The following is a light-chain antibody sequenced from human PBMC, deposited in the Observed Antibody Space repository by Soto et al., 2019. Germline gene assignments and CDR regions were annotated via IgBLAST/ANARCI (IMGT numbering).Light chain of an antibody. CDR2: EAT. Sequence: QSALTQPATVSGSPGQSITLSCTGTNSDVGYYNLVSWYQQYPGKAPKLLIYEATSRTLGASHRVSGAKSGNTASLTISGLQADYEAPDYCCSYAGSSTLVFGGGTNVTVL. CDR3: CSYAGSSTLV. V-gene: IGLV2-23*01. J-gene: IGLJ3*02. CDR1: NSDVGYYNL.